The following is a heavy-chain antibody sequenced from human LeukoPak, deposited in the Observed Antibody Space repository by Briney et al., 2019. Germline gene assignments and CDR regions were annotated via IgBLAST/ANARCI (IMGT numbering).Heavy chain of an antibody. J-gene: IGHJ4*02. D-gene: IGHD3-10*01. Sequence: KASQTLSLTCTVSGGSISSGSYYWSWIRQPAGEGLEWIGRIYTSGSTNYNPSLKSRVTISVDTSKNQFSLKLSSVTAADTAVYYCARDLHYYGSGTLGYWGQGTLVTVSS. CDR3: ARDLHYYGSGTLGY. CDR2: IYTSGST. CDR1: GGSISSGSYY. V-gene: IGHV4-61*02.